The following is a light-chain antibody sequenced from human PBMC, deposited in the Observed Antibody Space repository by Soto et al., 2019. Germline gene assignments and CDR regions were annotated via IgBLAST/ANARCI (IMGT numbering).Light chain of an antibody. V-gene: IGKV3-11*01. J-gene: IGKJ2*01. CDR3: QPRSNWPVT. CDR1: QNVGSY. CDR2: DAS. Sequence: EIVLTQSPATLSLSPGERATLSCRASQNVGSYLAWYQQKPGQAPGLLIYDASNRATGIPARFSGSGSGTDFTLTISSREPEDFVVYYCQPRSNWPVTFGQGTKMEIK.